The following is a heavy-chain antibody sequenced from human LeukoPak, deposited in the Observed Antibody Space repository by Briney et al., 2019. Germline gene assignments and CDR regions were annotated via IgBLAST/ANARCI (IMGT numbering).Heavy chain of an antibody. J-gene: IGHJ4*02. CDR1: GLTFDDSA. CDR3: AKESGKFDY. CDR2: ISGDGGST. Sequence: PGGSLRLSCVASGLTFDDSAMHWVRQASGKGLEWVSLISGDGGSTFYADSVKGRFSISRDNSKNSLYLQMNSLRPEDTAMYYCAKESGKFDYWGQGTLVAVSS. V-gene: IGHV3-43*02.